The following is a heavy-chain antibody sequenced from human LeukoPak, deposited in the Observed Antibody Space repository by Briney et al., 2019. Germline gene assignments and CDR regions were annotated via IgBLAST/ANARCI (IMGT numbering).Heavy chain of an antibody. CDR2: ISWNSGSI. D-gene: IGHD3-10*01. CDR1: GFTFGDYA. CDR3: AKAQMLGIMRFGDPIPIDY. J-gene: IGHJ4*02. V-gene: IGHV3-9*01. Sequence: QSGGSLRLSCTASGFTFGDYAMHWVRQAPGKGLEWVSGISWNSGSIGYADSVKGRFTISRDNSKNSLYLQMNSLRAEDTALYYCAKAQMLGIMRFGDPIPIDYWGQGTLVTVSS.